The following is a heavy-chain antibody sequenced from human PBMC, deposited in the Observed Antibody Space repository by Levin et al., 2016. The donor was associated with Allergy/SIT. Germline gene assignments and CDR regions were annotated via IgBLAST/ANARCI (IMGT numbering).Heavy chain of an antibody. CDR1: GGSISSSSYY. CDR3: ARRYSSSWYREFPHYYYYYGMDV. CDR2: IYYSGST. D-gene: IGHD6-13*01. Sequence: SETLSLTCTVSGGSISSSSYYWGWIRQPPGKGLEWIGSIYYSGSTYYNPSLKSRVTISVDTSKNQFSLKLSSVTAADTAVYYCARRYSSSWYREFPHYYYYYGMDVWGQGTTVTVSS. V-gene: IGHV4-39*01. J-gene: IGHJ6*02.